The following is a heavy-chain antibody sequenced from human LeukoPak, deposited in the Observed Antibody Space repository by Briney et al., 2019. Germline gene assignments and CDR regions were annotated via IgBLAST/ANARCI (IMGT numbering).Heavy chain of an antibody. CDR2: INHSGST. CDR1: GGSFSGYY. V-gene: IGHV4-34*01. Sequence: PSETLSLTCAVYGGSFSGYYWSWIRQPPGKGLEWIGEINHSGSTNYNPSLKSRVTISVDTSKNQFSLNLSSVTAADTALYYCASSDGQPPRFDSSYDVFDYWGQGTLVTVSS. D-gene: IGHD3-3*01. CDR3: ASSDGQPPRFDSSYDVFDY. J-gene: IGHJ4*02.